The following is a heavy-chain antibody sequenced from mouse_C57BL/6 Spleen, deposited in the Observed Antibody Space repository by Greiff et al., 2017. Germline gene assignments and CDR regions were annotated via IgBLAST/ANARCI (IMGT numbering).Heavy chain of an antibody. D-gene: IGHD3-2*02. J-gene: IGHJ2*01. CDR3: TRRGMDSSGFLFDY. V-gene: IGHV1-15*01. CDR2: IDPETGGT. Sequence: QVQLQQSGAELVRPGASVTLSCKASGYTFTDYEMHWVKQTPVHGLEWIGAIDPETGGTAYNQKFKGKAILTADKSSSTAYMELRSLTSEDSAVYYCTRRGMDSSGFLFDYWGQGTTLTVSS. CDR1: GYTFTDYE.